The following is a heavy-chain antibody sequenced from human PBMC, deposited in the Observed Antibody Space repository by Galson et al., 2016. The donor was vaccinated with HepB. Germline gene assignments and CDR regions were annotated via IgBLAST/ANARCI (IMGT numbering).Heavy chain of an antibody. Sequence: SVKVSCKASGYTFISYGISWVRQAPGQGLEWMGWISAYNGNTKYGHRLEGRVTMTTDRSTSTAYMELRSLRSDDTAMYYCAREPASADNFYYYGMDVWGHGTTVTVSS. D-gene: IGHD6-25*01. CDR2: ISAYNGNT. J-gene: IGHJ6*02. CDR1: GYTFISYG. V-gene: IGHV1-18*01. CDR3: AREPASADNFYYYGMDV.